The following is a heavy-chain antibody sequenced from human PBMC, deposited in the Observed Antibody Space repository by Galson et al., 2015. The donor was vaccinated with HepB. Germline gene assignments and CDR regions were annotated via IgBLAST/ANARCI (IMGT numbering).Heavy chain of an antibody. J-gene: IGHJ6*02. CDR3: ARGGAVLRFLEWLSHDYYGMDV. D-gene: IGHD3-3*01. CDR2: INSDGSST. CDR1: GFTFSSYW. V-gene: IGHV3-74*01. Sequence: SLRLSCAASGFTFSSYWMHWVRQAPGKGLVWVSRINSDGSSTSYADSVKGRFTISRDNAKNTLYLQMNSLRAEDTAVYYCARGGAVLRFLEWLSHDYYGMDVWGQGTTVTVSS.